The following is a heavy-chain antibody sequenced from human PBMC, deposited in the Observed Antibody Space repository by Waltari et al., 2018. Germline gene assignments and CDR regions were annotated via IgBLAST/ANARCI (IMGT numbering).Heavy chain of an antibody. D-gene: IGHD2-8*02. CDR3: ASCTGGNCYYYGFDV. CDR1: GFTFSSPV. CDR2: ISSDGSRK. Sequence: QVQLVESGGGVVQPGRSLRLSCAASGFTFSSPVLHWVRQTPGRGLEWVAVISSDGSRKSYADSVKGRFSISRDNSKNSLSLEMNSLRPEDTAVYYCASCTGGNCYYYGFDVWGQGTTVTVSS. J-gene: IGHJ6*02. V-gene: IGHV3-30-3*01.